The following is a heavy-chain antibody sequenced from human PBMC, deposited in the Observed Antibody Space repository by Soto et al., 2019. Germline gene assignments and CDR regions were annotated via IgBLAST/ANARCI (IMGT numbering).Heavy chain of an antibody. CDR2: IYYSGTT. CDR1: GSFSGDSFI. V-gene: IGHV4-31*02. J-gene: IGHJ6*02. CDR3: ARDHKWDGMDV. D-gene: IGHD1-26*01. Sequence: GSFSGDSFIRSWVRQFPGKGLEWIGYIYYSGTTYYSPSLRSRVIMSVDTSKNQFSLKLSSVTAADTAVYYCARDHKWDGMDVWGQGTTVTVSS.